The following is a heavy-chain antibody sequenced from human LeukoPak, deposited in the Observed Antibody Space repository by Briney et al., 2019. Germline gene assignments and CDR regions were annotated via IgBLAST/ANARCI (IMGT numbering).Heavy chain of an antibody. CDR2: IRTKANGYAT. CDR3: TRHVIAAADFDY. J-gene: IGHJ4*02. V-gene: IGHV3-73*01. CDR1: GFTFSGSA. D-gene: IGHD6-13*01. Sequence: GGSLRLSCAASGFTFSGSAMHWVRQASGKGLEWVVRIRTKANGYATAYAASVKGRFTISRDDSKNTAYLQMNSLKTEDTAVYYCTRHVIAAADFDYWGQGTLVTVSS.